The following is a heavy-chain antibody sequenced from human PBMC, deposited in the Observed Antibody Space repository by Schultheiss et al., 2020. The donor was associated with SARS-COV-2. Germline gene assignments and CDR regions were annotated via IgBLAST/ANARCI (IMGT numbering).Heavy chain of an antibody. D-gene: IGHD5-18*01. CDR2: INPNSGGT. V-gene: IGHV1-2*06. CDR3: ARDPYQGYSSGRYFDY. J-gene: IGHJ4*02. CDR1: GYTFTGYY. Sequence: ASVKVSCKASGYTFTGYYMHWVRQAPGQGLEWMGRINPNSGGTNYAQKLQGRVTMTTDTSTSTAYMELRSLRSDDTAVYYCARDPYQGYSSGRYFDYWGQGTLVTVSS.